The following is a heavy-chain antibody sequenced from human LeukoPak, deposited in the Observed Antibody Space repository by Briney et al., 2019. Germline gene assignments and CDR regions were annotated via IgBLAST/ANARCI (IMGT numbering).Heavy chain of an antibody. D-gene: IGHD4-23*01. CDR3: ARGFVEGDYVGRGALGYYFDY. J-gene: IGHJ4*02. CDR1: GGSFSGYY. V-gene: IGHV4-34*01. Sequence: SETLSLTCAVYGGSFSGYYWSWIRQPPGKGLEWIGEINHSGSTNYNPSLKSRVTISVDMSKNQFSLKLSSVTAADTAVYYCARGFVEGDYVGRGALGYYFDYWGQGTLVTVSS. CDR2: INHSGST.